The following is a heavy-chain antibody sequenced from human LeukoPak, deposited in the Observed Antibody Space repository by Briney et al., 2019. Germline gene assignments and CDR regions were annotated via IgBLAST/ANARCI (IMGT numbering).Heavy chain of an antibody. CDR3: ARDTKDTTSDEAFDI. J-gene: IGHJ3*02. CDR2: INEDGSIT. D-gene: IGHD1-26*01. CDR1: GFTFRTYW. V-gene: IGHV3-74*01. Sequence: GGSLRLSCAVSGFTFRTYWMHWVRQVPGEGLVWVSRINEDGSITNYADSVKGRFSISRDNAKNTLYLQMNSLRAEDTAVYYCARDTKDTTSDEAFDIWGQGTMVTVSS.